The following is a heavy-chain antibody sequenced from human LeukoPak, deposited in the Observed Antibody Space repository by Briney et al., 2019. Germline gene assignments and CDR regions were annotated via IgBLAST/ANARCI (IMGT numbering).Heavy chain of an antibody. D-gene: IGHD5-12*01. V-gene: IGHV3-11*06. CDR2: ITDSGGDT. CDR1: GFTFSNYA. CDR3: ASGRYSGYPQGDYFDY. Sequence: GGSLRLSCAASGFTFSNYAMSWIRQAPGKGLEWFSAITDSGGDTYYANSVKGRFTISRDNAKNSLYLQMNSLRAEDTAVYYCASGRYSGYPQGDYFDYWGQGTLVTVSS. J-gene: IGHJ4*02.